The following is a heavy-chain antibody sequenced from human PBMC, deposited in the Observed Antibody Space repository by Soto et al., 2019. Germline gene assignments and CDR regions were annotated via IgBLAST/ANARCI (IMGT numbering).Heavy chain of an antibody. CDR1: GFTFXSYA. Sequence: TGGSLRLSCASSGFTFXSYAMSWVRQAPGKGLEWVSAISGSGGSTYYADSVKGRFTISRDNSKNTLYLQMNSLRAEDTAVYYCAKDRGFAYYYDSSGFNWFDPWGQGTLVTVSS. V-gene: IGHV3-23*01. CDR2: ISGSGGST. CDR3: AKDRGFAYYYDSSGFNWFDP. D-gene: IGHD3-22*01. J-gene: IGHJ5*02.